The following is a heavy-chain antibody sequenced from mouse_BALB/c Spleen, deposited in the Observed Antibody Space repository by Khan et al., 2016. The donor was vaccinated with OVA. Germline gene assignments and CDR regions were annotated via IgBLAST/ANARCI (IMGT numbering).Heavy chain of an antibody. J-gene: IGHJ3*01. CDR1: GYTFTDYY. CDR3: ARRNYFGYTFAY. Sequence: VQLQESGAELARPGASVKLSCKASGYTFTDYYINWVKQRPGQGLEWIGEIYPGSGNTYYNEKFKGKATLTAEKSSSTAYMQLSSLTSEDSAVYFCARRNYFGYTFAYWGQGTLVTVSA. CDR2: IYPGSGNT. V-gene: IGHV1-76*01. D-gene: IGHD1-2*01.